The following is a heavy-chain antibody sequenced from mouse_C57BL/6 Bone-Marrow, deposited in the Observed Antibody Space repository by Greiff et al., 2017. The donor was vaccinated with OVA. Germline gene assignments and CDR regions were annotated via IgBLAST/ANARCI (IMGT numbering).Heavy chain of an antibody. V-gene: IGHV1-82*01. Sequence: VQLQQSGPELVKPGASVKISCKASGYAFSSSWMNWVKQRPGKGLEWIGRIYPGDGDTNYNGKFKGKATLTADKSSSTAYMQLSSLSSEDSAVYFCARLRSYFDVWGTGTTVTVSS. CDR2: IYPGDGDT. CDR3: ARLRSYFDV. J-gene: IGHJ1*03. D-gene: IGHD2-12*01. CDR1: GYAFSSSW.